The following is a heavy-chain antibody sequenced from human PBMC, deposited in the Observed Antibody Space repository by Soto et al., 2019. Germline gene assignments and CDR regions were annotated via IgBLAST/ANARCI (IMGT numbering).Heavy chain of an antibody. CDR2: ISGSGKN. CDR1: VSTFNRDE. D-gene: IGHD3-16*01. Sequence: PGGALRLSCVDSVSTFNRDEMNWARQAPGKGLEWISSISGSGKNNYAESVKGRFTISRDNAHKSLFLEMKDLRVEDTAVYYCARGGIHWGQGTLVTVSS. CDR3: ARGGIH. J-gene: IGHJ4*02. V-gene: IGHV3-48*03.